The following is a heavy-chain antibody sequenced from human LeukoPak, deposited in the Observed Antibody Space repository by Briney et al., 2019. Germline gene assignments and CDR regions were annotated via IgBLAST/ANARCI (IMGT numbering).Heavy chain of an antibody. V-gene: IGHV1-18*01. Sequence: ASVKVSCKASGYTFTSYGISWARQAPGQGLERMGWISAYNGNTNYAQKLQGRVTMTTDTSTSTAYMELRSLRSDDTAVYYCARASIAAPLYYYYYMDVWGKGTTVTVSS. CDR2: ISAYNGNT. J-gene: IGHJ6*03. CDR1: GYTFTSYG. CDR3: ARASIAAPLYYYYYMDV. D-gene: IGHD6-6*01.